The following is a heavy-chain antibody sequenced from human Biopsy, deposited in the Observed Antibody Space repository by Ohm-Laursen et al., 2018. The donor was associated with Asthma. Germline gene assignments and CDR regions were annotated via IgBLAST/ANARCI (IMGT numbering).Heavy chain of an antibody. CDR3: ARGVDRVTGLLDHFDS. CDR2: VYYSGST. CDR1: GFSMDTNSYF. V-gene: IGHV4-61*05. Sequence: SETLSLTCPISGFSMDTNSYFWGWIRQPPGKGPESIGHVYYSGSTNYNPSLKSRVTISIDASKNQFSLKLTSVTAADTAVYYCARGVDRVTGLLDHFDSWGQGTLVTVSS. J-gene: IGHJ4*02. D-gene: IGHD2-21*02.